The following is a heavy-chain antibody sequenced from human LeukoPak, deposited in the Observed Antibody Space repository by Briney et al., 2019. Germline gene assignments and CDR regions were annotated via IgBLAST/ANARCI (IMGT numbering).Heavy chain of an antibody. CDR1: GGSISSGDYY. CDR3: ASGVVVHSNWFDP. CDR2: IYYSGST. D-gene: IGHD3-22*01. J-gene: IGHJ5*02. V-gene: IGHV4-30-4*01. Sequence: PSETLSLTCTVSGGSISSGDYYWSWIRQPPGKGLEWIVYIYYSGSTYYNPSLKSRVTISVDTSKNQFSLKLSSVTAADTAVYYCASGVVVHSNWFDPWGQGTLVTVSS.